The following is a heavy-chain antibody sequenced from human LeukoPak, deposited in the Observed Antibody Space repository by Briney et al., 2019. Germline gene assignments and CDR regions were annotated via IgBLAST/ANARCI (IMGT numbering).Heavy chain of an antibody. CDR3: ARAVGDGYHWAYFDY. J-gene: IGHJ4*02. Sequence: GGSLRLSCAASGFTVSSNYMSWVRQAPGKGLEWVSVIYSGGSTYYADSVKGRFTISRTNSKNTLCLQMNSLRAEDPAVYYCARAVGDGYHWAYFDYWGQGTLVTVSS. CDR2: IYSGGST. V-gene: IGHV3-66*01. CDR1: GFTVSSNY. D-gene: IGHD5-24*01.